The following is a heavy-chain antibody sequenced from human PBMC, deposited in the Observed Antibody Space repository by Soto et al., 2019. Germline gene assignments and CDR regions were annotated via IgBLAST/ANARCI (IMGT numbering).Heavy chain of an antibody. CDR1: RGSISSSRYY. J-gene: IGHJ4*01. CDR2: LYYSGST. Sequence: SETLSLTCTVSRGSISSSRYYWGWIRQPPGKGLEWIGSLYYSGSTYYNPSLKSRVTISVDTSKEEFTLKLSSVTAADTAVSYCARSYNDGSGRYFWGQGTLVTVSS. CDR3: ARSYNDGSGRYF. D-gene: IGHD3-22*01. V-gene: IGHV4-39*01.